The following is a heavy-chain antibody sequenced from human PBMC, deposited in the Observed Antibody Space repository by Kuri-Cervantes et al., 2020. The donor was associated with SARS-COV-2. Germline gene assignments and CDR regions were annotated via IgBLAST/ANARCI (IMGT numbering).Heavy chain of an antibody. CDR1: GFTFSSYG. D-gene: IGHD2-21*02. CDR2: IWYDGSNK. CDR3: AREDSYCGGDCSTGAFDI. Sequence: LSLTCAASGFTFSSYGMHWVRQAPGKGLEWVAVIWYDGSNKYYADSVKGRFTISRDNSKNTLYLQMNSLRAEDTAVYYCAREDSYCGGDCSTGAFDIWGQGTRVT. J-gene: IGHJ3*02. V-gene: IGHV3-33*01.